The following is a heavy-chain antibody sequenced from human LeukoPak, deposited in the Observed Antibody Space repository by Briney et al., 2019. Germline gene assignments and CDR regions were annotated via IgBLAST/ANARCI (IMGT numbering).Heavy chain of an antibody. D-gene: IGHD3-10*01. CDR3: ARGPIYTMVRGVHY. J-gene: IGHJ4*02. CDR1: GGSFSGYY. Sequence: KPSETLSLTCAVYGGSFSGYYWSWIRQPPGKGLEWIGEINHSGSTNYNPSLKSRVTISVDTSKNQFSLKLSSVTAADTAVYYCARGPIYTMVRGVHYWGQGTLVTVSS. V-gene: IGHV4-34*01. CDR2: INHSGST.